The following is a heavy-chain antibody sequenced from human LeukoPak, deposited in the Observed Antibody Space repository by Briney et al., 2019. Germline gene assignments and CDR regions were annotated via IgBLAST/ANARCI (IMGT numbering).Heavy chain of an antibody. Sequence: ASVTVSCKASGYPFSAHFLNWVRQAPGQGLEWMGNIDTTTGNPRYAQDFTGRFVFSLDTSVSTAYLQITSLKADDTAAYYCVRGTQTPGMDYWGQGTQVTVSS. CDR2: IDTTTGNP. J-gene: IGHJ4*02. CDR1: GYPFSAHF. CDR3: VRGTQTPGMDY. D-gene: IGHD3-10*01. V-gene: IGHV7-4-1*02.